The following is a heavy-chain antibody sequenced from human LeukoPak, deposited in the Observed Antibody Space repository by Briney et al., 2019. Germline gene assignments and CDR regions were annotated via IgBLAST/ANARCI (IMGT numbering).Heavy chain of an antibody. CDR2: MNPNSGNT. CDR1: GYTFTSYD. D-gene: IGHD1-7*01. CDR3: ARGTGTSRRYYYYMDV. Sequence: GASVKASCKASGYTFTSYDINWVRQATGQGLEWMGWMNPNSGNTGYAQKFQGRVTITRNTSISTAYMELSSLRSEDTAVYYCARGTGTSRRYYYYMDVWGKGTTVTVSS. V-gene: IGHV1-8*03. J-gene: IGHJ6*03.